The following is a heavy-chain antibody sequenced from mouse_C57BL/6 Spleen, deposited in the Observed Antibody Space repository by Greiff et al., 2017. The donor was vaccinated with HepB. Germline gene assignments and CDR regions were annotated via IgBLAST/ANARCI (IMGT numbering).Heavy chain of an antibody. J-gene: IGHJ3*01. V-gene: IGHV3-6*01. Sequence: ESGPGLVKPSQSLSLTCSVTGYSITSGYYWNWIRQFPGNKLEWMGYISYDGSNNYNPSLKNRISITRDTSKNQFFLKLNSVTTEDTATYYCASGGNYPFAYWGQGTLVTVSA. CDR1: GYSITSGYY. CDR2: ISYDGSN. D-gene: IGHD1-1*02. CDR3: ASGGNYPFAY.